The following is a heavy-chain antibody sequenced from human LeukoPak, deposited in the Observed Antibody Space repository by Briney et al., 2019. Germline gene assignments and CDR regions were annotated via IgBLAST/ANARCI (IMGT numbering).Heavy chain of an antibody. Sequence: SETLSLTCAVYGGSFSGYYWSWIRQPPGKGLEWIGEINHSGSTNYNPSLKSRVTISVDTSKNQFPLKLSSVTAADTAVYYCARGPLPDYWGQGTLVTVSS. CDR1: GGSFSGYY. CDR2: INHSGST. V-gene: IGHV4-34*01. J-gene: IGHJ4*02. CDR3: ARGPLPDY.